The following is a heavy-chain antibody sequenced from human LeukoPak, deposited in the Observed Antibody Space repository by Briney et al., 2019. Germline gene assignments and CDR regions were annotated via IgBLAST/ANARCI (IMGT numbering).Heavy chain of an antibody. CDR1: GGSISSDRFY. V-gene: IGHV4-61*02. CDR2: IKSSNT. D-gene: IGHD3-16*01. J-gene: IGHJ4*02. CDR3: ARVPDWTYVPDY. Sequence: SETLSPTCTVSGGSISSDRFYWTWVRQPAGKGLEWIGRIKSSNTNYNPSLKSRVSISLDTSTNQFSLKLSSLTAADTAVYYCARVPDWTYVPDYWGQGTLVTVSS.